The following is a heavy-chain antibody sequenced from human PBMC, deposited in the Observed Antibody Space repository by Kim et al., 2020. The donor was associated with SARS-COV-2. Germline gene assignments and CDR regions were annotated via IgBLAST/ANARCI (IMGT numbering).Heavy chain of an antibody. CDR2: IYSGGST. D-gene: IGHD3-22*01. CDR3: ARECPYYYDSSGYCNDAFDI. V-gene: IGHV3-53*01. CDR1: GFTVSSNY. J-gene: IGHJ3*02. Sequence: GGSLRLSCAASGFTVSSNYMSWVRQAPGKGLEWVSVIYSGGSTYYADSVKGRFTISRDNSKNTLYLQMNSLRAEDTAVYYCARECPYYYDSSGYCNDAFDIWGQGTMVTVSS.